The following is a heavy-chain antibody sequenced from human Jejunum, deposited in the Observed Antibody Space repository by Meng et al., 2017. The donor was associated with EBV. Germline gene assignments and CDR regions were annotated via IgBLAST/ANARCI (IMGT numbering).Heavy chain of an antibody. J-gene: IGHJ4*02. D-gene: IGHD4-23*01. CDR1: GFSFSIYG. CDR3: AKSLFGGNTV. V-gene: IGHV3-23*04. Sequence: EGQLVGSGGGLVQPGGSLRLACAASGFSFSIYGMSWVRQAPGKGLECVSGISGNSITTSYADSVKGRFTISRDNSKNTVFLQMNSLRAEDTAIYYCAKSLFGGNTVWGQGTLVTVSS. CDR2: ISGNSITT.